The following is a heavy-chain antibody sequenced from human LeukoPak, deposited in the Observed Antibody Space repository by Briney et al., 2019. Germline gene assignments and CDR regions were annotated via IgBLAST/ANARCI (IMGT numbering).Heavy chain of an antibody. Sequence: SETLSLTCTVSRDSLSTNDSYGGWIRQPPGKGLEWLGSIYYNGGAYSSPSLKSRVPMSLDTSKTRFSLTLNSVTAADTAVYYCHLMNNYGGSYGLGYWGQGTLVTVS. CDR2: IYYNGGA. CDR1: RDSLSTNDSY. D-gene: IGHD1-26*01. V-gene: IGHV4-39*01. J-gene: IGHJ4*02. CDR3: HLMNNYGGSYGLGY.